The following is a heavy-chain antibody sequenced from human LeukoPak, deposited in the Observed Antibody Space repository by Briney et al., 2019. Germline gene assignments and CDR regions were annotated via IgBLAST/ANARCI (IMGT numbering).Heavy chain of an antibody. D-gene: IGHD3-3*01. CDR2: IIPILGIA. CDR3: ARESPIPYYDFWSGYPLDY. J-gene: IGHJ4*02. Sequence: ASVKVSCKASGGTFSSYTISWVRQAPGQGLGWMGRIIPILGIANYAQKFPGRVTITADKSTSTAYMELSSLRSEDTAVYYCARESPIPYYDFWSGYPLDYWGQGTLVTVSS. V-gene: IGHV1-69*04. CDR1: GGTFSSYT.